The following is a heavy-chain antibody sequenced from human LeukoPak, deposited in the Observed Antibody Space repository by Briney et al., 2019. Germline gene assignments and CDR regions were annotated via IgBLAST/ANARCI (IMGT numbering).Heavy chain of an antibody. D-gene: IGHD6-19*01. Sequence: GGSLRLSCAASGFTVSSNYMSWVRQAPGKGLEWVSVIYSGGSTYYADSVEGRFTISRDNSKNTLYLQMDSLRAEDTAVYYCARSSSGWGSFDYWGQGALVTVSS. V-gene: IGHV3-53*01. J-gene: IGHJ4*02. CDR2: IYSGGST. CDR1: GFTVSSNY. CDR3: ARSSSGWGSFDY.